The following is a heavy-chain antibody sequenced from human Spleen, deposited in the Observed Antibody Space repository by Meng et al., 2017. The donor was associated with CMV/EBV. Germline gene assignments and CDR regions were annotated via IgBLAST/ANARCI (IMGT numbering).Heavy chain of an antibody. Sequence: LSCAASGFRFSDYSTTWIGQAPGKGLEWVAYISGSGITIHYADSVKGRFTISRDNVKSSLYLQMNSLRAEDTAVYYCARQEWVVPTGLWGQGTLVTVSS. V-gene: IGHV3-11*01. D-gene: IGHD2-2*01. CDR1: GFRFSDYS. CDR2: ISGSGITI. CDR3: ARQEWVVPTGL. J-gene: IGHJ4*02.